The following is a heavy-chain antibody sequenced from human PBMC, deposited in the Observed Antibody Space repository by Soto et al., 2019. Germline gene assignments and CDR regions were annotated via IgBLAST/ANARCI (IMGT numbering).Heavy chain of an antibody. Sequence: EGQLLESGGGLVQPGGSLRLSCAASGFTFSSYAMSWVRQAPGKGLEWVSAISGSGGSTYYADSVKGRFTISRDNSKNTLYLQMNSLRAEDTAVYYCAKDPSDPGHYSGYVVWGQGTLVTVSS. D-gene: IGHD5-12*01. CDR3: AKDPSDPGHYSGYVV. CDR1: GFTFSSYA. V-gene: IGHV3-23*01. J-gene: IGHJ4*02. CDR2: ISGSGGST.